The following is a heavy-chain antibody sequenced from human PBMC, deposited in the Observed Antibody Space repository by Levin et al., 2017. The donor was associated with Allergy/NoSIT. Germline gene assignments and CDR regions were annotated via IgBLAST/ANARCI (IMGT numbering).Heavy chain of an antibody. CDR1: GFTFSSYA. D-gene: IGHD2-15*01. V-gene: IGHV3-23*01. J-gene: IGHJ4*02. CDR3: AKGVVVAVPNDY. Sequence: GESLKISCAASGFTFSSYAMSWVRQAPGKGLEWVSAISGSGGSTYYADSVKGRFTISRDNSKNTLYLQMNSLRAEDTAVYYCAKGVVVAVPNDYWGQGTLVTVSS. CDR2: ISGSGGST.